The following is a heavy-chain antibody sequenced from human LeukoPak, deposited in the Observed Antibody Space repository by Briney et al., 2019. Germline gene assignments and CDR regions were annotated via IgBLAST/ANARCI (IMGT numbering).Heavy chain of an antibody. D-gene: IGHD5-24*01. J-gene: IGHJ4*02. CDR1: GFTVSSNY. CDR3: ARGTRRDGYNFDY. Sequence: PGGSLRLSCAASGFTVSSNYMSWVRQAPGKGLEWVSVIYSGGSTYYADSVKGRFTISRDNSKNTLYLQMNSLRAEDTAVYYCARGTRRDGYNFDYWGQGTLVTVSS. CDR2: IYSGGST. V-gene: IGHV3-53*01.